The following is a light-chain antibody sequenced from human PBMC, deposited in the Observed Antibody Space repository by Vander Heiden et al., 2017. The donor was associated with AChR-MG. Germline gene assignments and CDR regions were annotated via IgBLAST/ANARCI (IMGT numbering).Light chain of an antibody. Sequence: EIVMTHSPATLSVSPGERATFCCRASQSVSSNYACYQQKPRQDPRLLIYGASTRATGIAARFSSSGSGTEFTLTISSLQSEDYVVDYCQQYNNWTPWTFGEGTKVEIK. J-gene: IGKJ1*01. CDR1: QSVSSN. V-gene: IGKV3D-15*01. CDR3: QQYNNWTPWT. CDR2: GAS.